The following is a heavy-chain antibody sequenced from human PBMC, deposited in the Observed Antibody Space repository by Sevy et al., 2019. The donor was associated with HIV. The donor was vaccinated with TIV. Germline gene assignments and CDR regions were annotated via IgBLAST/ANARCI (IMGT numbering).Heavy chain of an antibody. CDR2: MNPNSGNT. V-gene: IGHV1-8*01. J-gene: IGHJ6*02. CDR3: ARGTPRGFYYYYGMDV. Sequence: ASVKVSCKASGYTFTSYDINWVRQATGQGLEWMGWMNPNSGNTGYAQKFQGRVTMTSNTSISTAYMELSSLRSEDTAAYYCARGTPRGFYYYYGMDVWGQGTTVTVSS. CDR1: GYTFTSYD. D-gene: IGHD3-10*01.